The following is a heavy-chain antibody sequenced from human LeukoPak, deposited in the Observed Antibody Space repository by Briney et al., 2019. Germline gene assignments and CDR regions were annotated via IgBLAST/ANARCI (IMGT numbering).Heavy chain of an antibody. J-gene: IGHJ6*04. Sequence: ASVTVSCTASGYIFTGYYMHWVRQAPGQGLEWMGWINPNSGGTNYAQKFQGRVTMTRDTSISTAYMELSRLRSDDTAVYYCARNIGFHEMDVWGKGTTVTVSS. CDR2: INPNSGGT. D-gene: IGHD2-15*01. CDR1: GYIFTGYY. CDR3: ARNIGFHEMDV. V-gene: IGHV1-2*02.